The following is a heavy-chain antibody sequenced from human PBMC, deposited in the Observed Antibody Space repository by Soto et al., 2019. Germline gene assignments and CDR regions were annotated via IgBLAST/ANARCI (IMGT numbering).Heavy chain of an antibody. CDR1: GFTFSSYW. CDR2: IKQDGSEK. CDR3: ACPLVGARTDAFDI. V-gene: IGHV3-7*01. J-gene: IGHJ3*02. Sequence: GGSLRLSCAASGFTFSSYWMSWVRQAPGKGLEWVANIKQDGSEKYYVDSVKGRFTISRDNAKNSLYLQMNSLRAEDTAVYYCACPLVGARTDAFDIWGQGTMVTVSS. D-gene: IGHD1-26*01.